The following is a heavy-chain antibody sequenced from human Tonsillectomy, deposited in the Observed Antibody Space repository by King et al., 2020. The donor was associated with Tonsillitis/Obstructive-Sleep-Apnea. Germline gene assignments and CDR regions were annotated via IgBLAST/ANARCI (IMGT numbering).Heavy chain of an antibody. Sequence: EVQLVESGAEVKKPGESLRISCKGSGYSFTSYWISWVRQMPGKGLEWMGRIDPSDSYTNYSPSFQGHVTISADKSISTAYLQWSSLKASDTAMYYCAIGKGGDGHYYHHYMDVWGKGTTVTVSS. CDR1: GYSFTSYW. CDR2: IDPSDSYT. CDR3: AIGKGGDGHYYHHYMDV. D-gene: IGHD2-21*01. V-gene: IGHV5-10-1*01. J-gene: IGHJ6*03.